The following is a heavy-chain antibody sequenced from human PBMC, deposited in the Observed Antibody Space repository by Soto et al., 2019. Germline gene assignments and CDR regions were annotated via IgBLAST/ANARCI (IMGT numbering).Heavy chain of an antibody. CDR3: ARGVTMVRGWFDP. CDR1: GFTFSSYA. Sequence: QVQLVESGGGVVQPGRSLRLSCAASGFTFSSYAMHWVRQAPGKGLEWVAVISYDGSNKYYADSVKGRFTSSRDNSKNTRYLQMNSLRAEDTAVYYCARGVTMVRGWFDPWGQGTLVTVSS. J-gene: IGHJ5*02. CDR2: ISYDGSNK. V-gene: IGHV3-30-3*01. D-gene: IGHD3-10*01.